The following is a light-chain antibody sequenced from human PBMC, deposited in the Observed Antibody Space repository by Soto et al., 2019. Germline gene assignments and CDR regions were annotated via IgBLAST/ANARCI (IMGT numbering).Light chain of an antibody. J-gene: IGKJ1*01. Sequence: EIVMTQSPATLSVSPGDRATLSCRASQSVSSNLAWYQQKPGQAPRLLIYGASTRATAIPARFSGSRSGTESTLTISSLQSEDVAVYYCQQYNNSPHKFGQGTKVEIK. CDR2: GAS. CDR3: QQYNNSPHK. CDR1: QSVSSN. V-gene: IGKV3-15*01.